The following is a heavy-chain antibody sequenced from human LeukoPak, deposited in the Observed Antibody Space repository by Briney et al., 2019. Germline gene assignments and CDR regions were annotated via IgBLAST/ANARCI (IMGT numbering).Heavy chain of an antibody. CDR1: GYTFTGYY. V-gene: IGHV1-2*02. D-gene: IGHD2-15*01. CDR3: ARQRYVVVVAATPELGY. J-gene: IGHJ4*02. CDR2: INPNSGGT. Sequence: ASVKVSCKASGYTFTGYYMHWVRQAPRQGLEWMGWINPNSGGTNYAQKFQGRVTMTRDTSISTAYMELSRLRSDDTAVYYCARQRYVVVVAATPELGYWGQGTLVTVSS.